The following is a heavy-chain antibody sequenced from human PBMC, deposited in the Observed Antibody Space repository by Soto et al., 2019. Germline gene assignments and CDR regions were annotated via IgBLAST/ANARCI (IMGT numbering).Heavy chain of an antibody. Sequence: EVQVMESGGGLVQPGGSLRLSCAASGFTFSSSWMDWVRQAPGKGLEWVANINQDGSEKNYVDSVKGRFTISRDNTKNSLYLHMNSLTAEDSALYYCSPSLNYWGQGTLVTVSS. CDR3: SPSLNY. J-gene: IGHJ4*02. V-gene: IGHV3-7*01. CDR2: INQDGSEK. CDR1: GFTFSSSW.